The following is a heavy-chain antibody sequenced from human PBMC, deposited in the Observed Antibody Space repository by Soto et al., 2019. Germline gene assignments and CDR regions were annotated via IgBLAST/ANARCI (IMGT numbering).Heavy chain of an antibody. Sequence: PGGSLRLSCEASGFTFSSYWMSWVRHAPGKGLEWVANVRQDGSQKFLVDSVKGRFTISRDNAKNSLYLQMNSLRDEDTGVYSCERVWFGELYGMDVWAQGTTVTVSS. D-gene: IGHD3-10*01. V-gene: IGHV3-7*01. CDR2: VRQDGSQK. J-gene: IGHJ6*02. CDR3: ERVWFGELYGMDV. CDR1: GFTFSSYW.